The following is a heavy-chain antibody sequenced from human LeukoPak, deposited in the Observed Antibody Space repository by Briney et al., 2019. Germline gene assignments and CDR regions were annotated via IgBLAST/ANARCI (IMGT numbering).Heavy chain of an antibody. CDR2: IYYSGST. Sequence: PSETLSLTCTVSGGSISSYYWSWIRQPPGKGLEWIGYIYYSGSTNYNPSLKSRVTISVDTSKNQFSLKLSSVTAADTAVYYCARIAAVGTNSVHYYYYGMDVWGQGTTVTVSS. CDR1: GGSISSYY. J-gene: IGHJ6*02. V-gene: IGHV4-59*01. D-gene: IGHD6-13*01. CDR3: ARIAAVGTNSVHYYYYGMDV.